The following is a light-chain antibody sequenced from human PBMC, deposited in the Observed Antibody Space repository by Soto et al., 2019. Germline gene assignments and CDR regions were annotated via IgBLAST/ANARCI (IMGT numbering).Light chain of an antibody. V-gene: IGKV4-1*01. CDR1: QSVLYSSNNKSY. CDR2: WAS. J-gene: IGKJ3*01. Sequence: DIVMTQSPDSLAVSLGEKATINCKSSQSVLYSSNNKSYLAWYQQKSGQPPKLLIYWASTRESGVPDRFSGSGSGTDFTLTISSLQAEDVAVYYCQQYYSSSFTFGPGTKVDIK. CDR3: QQYYSSSFT.